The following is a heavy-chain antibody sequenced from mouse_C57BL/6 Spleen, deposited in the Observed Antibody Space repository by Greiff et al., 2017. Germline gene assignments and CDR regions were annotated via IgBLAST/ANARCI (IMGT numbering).Heavy chain of an antibody. CDR1: GFTFSSYG. V-gene: IGHV5-6*01. J-gene: IGHJ1*03. D-gene: IGHD2-3*01. CDR2: ISSGGSYT. CDR3: ARHRADGYYPDWYFDV. Sequence: EVQVVESGGDLVKPGGSLKLSCAASGFTFSSYGMSWVRQTPDKRLEWVATISSGGSYTYYPDSVKGRFTISRDNAKNTLYLQMSSLKSEDTAMYYCARHRADGYYPDWYFDVWGTGTTVTVSS.